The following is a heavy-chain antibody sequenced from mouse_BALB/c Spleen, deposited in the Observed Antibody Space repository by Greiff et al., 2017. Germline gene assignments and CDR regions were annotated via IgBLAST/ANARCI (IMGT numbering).Heavy chain of an antibody. CDR3: GRGPDHWYFDV. CDR1: GDSITSGY. CDR2: ISYSGST. J-gene: IGHJ1*01. V-gene: IGHV3-8*02. Sequence: EVKLVESGPSLVKPSQTLSLTCSVTGDSITSGYWNWIRKFPGNKLEYMGYISYSGSTYYNPSLKSRISITRDTSKNQYYLQLNSVTTEDTATYCCGRGPDHWYFDVWGAGTTVTVSS.